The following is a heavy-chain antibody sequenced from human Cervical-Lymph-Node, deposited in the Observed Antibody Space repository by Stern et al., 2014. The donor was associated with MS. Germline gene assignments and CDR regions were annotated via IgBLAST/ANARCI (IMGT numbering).Heavy chain of an antibody. Sequence: VQLGQSAAEVKKPGESLRISCKGSRDTFTSYWIGWVRQMPGKGLEWMGNIYPGDSDTTSSPSFQGQVPISADKSITTAYLQWSSLKASDTAMYYCARCDGYNFDYWGQETLVTVSS. CDR2: IYPGDSDT. D-gene: IGHD5-24*01. V-gene: IGHV5-51*01. CDR3: ARCDGYNFDY. CDR1: RDTFTSYW. J-gene: IGHJ4*02.